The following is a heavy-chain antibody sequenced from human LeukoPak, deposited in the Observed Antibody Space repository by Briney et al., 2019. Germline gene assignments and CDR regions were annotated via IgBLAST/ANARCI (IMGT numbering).Heavy chain of an antibody. CDR2: INPNSGGT. CDR3: ARDRGVDYCSGGSCSHYYYYMDV. J-gene: IGHJ6*03. V-gene: IGHV1-2*02. D-gene: IGHD2-15*01. Sequence: ASVKVSCKASGYTFTGYYMHWVRQAPGQGLEWMGWINPNSGGTNYAQKFQGRVTMTRDTSISTAYMELSRLRSDDTAVYYCARDRGVDYCSGGSCSHYYYYMDVWGKGTTVTVSS. CDR1: GYTFTGYY.